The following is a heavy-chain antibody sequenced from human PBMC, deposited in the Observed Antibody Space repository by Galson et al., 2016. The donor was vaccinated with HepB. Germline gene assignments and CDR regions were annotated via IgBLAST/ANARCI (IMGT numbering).Heavy chain of an antibody. J-gene: IGHJ3*01. CDR1: GATYINYY. CDR3: ARSKDGGNPTGAFHV. V-gene: IGHV1-46*01. Sequence: QSGAEVKKPGASVRVSCKASGATYINYYVYWVRQAPGQGLEWMGIINPTGSGTFYAQKFQGRVTMTRDTSTSTVYMELSSLRSEDTAVYYCARSKDGGNPTGAFHVWGQGTMVTVSS. D-gene: IGHD4-23*01. CDR2: INPTGSGT.